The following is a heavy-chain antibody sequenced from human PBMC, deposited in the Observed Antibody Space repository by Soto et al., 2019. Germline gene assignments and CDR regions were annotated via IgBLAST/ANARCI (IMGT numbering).Heavy chain of an antibody. J-gene: IGHJ6*02. Sequence: SETLSLTCTVSGGSISSSSYYWGWIRQPPGKGLEWIGSIYYSGSTYYNPSLKSRVTISVDTSKNQFSLKLSSVTAADTAVYYCARQNKVTQYYYYGMDVWGQGTTVTVSS. CDR1: GGSISSSSYY. CDR2: IYYSGST. CDR3: ARQNKVTQYYYYGMDV. V-gene: IGHV4-39*01.